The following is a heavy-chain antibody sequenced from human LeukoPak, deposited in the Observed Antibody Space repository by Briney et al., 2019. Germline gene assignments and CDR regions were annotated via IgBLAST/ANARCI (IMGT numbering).Heavy chain of an antibody. Sequence: PGGSLRLSCAVSGFTFSSYAMSWVRQAPGKGLEWVSAISGSGGSTYYADSVKGRFTISRDNSKNTLYLQVNSLRADDTAVYYCAKADSLILVVGFYFDYWAREPWSPSPQ. CDR3: AKADSLILVVGFYFDY. J-gene: IGHJ4*02. CDR2: ISGSGGST. CDR1: GFTFSSYA. D-gene: IGHD3-22*01. V-gene: IGHV3-23*01.